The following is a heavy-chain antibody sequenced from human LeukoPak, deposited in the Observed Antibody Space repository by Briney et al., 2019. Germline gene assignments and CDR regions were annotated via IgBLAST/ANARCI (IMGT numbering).Heavy chain of an antibody. Sequence: GGSPRLSCAASGFTFSSYGIHWVRQAPDKGLEWVAVIWHDGRNKYYADAVKGRFTISRDNSKNTVLLQMNSLRAEDTAIYYCARDWGSDEAIDYWGQGALVTVSS. J-gene: IGHJ4*02. V-gene: IGHV3-33*01. D-gene: IGHD2-21*02. CDR1: GFTFSSYG. CDR2: IWHDGRNK. CDR3: ARDWGSDEAIDY.